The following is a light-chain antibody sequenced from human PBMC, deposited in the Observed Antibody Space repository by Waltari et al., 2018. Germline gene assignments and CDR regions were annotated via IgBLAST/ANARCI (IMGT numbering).Light chain of an antibody. CDR2: KAS. CDR3: QQYKSYSRT. V-gene: IGKV1-5*03. J-gene: IGKJ2*01. Sequence: DIQMTQSPFTLPASVGDRVTITCRASQSISSWMAWYQQKPGKAPKLLIYKASSLESGVPSRFSGSGSGTEFTLTISSLQPDDFATYYCQQYKSYSRTFGQGTKLEIK. CDR1: QSISSW.